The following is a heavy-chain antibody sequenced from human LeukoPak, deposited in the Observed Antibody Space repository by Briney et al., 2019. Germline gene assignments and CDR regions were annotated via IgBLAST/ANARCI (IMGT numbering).Heavy chain of an antibody. J-gene: IGHJ3*02. CDR3: ARDVVVPGAMDAFDI. D-gene: IGHD2-2*01. CDR1: GGSISSYY. Sequence: SETLSLTCAVFGGSISSYYWSWIRQPAGKGLEWIGRIYTSGSTNYNPSLKSRVTMSVDTSKNQFSLKLSSVTAADTAVYYCARDVVVPGAMDAFDIWGQGTMVTVSS. V-gene: IGHV4-4*07. CDR2: IYTSGST.